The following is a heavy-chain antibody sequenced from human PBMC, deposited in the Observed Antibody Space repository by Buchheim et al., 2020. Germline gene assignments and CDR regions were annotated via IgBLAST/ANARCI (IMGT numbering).Heavy chain of an antibody. Sequence: QVQLQQWGAGLLKPSETLSLTCGVSGGSFSGHYSTWIRQSPGKGLEWIGEMSHRGSPNYNPYLKSRVTISLDTSKNQFFLVVRSVTAADTAVYYCARGGLLVRYQDYMDVWGKGTT. CDR2: MSHRGSP. J-gene: IGHJ6*03. D-gene: IGHD2-2*01. V-gene: IGHV4-34*01. CDR3: ARGGLLVRYQDYMDV. CDR1: GGSFSGHY.